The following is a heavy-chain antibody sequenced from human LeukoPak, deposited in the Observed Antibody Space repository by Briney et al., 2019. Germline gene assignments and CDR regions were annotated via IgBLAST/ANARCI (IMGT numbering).Heavy chain of an antibody. J-gene: IGHJ4*02. Sequence: GASMKISCKASGYTFSFYYIHWVRQAPGQGLEWMGKINPSGGPTTYAQKFQGRVNMTTDTSASTVYMELSSLRFEDTAMYFCARDVGSPDDRSGTKFDSWGQGTLVAVSP. V-gene: IGHV1-46*01. CDR2: INPSGGPT. D-gene: IGHD3-22*01. CDR1: GYTFSFYY. CDR3: ARDVGSPDDRSGTKFDS.